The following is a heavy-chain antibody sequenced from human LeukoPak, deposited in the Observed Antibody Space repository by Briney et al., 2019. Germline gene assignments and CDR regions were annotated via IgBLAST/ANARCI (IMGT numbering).Heavy chain of an antibody. CDR3: ARGIAVAGRRANFDY. Sequence: SDTLSLTCTVSGGSISSHYWIWTRQPPGEGLEWIGYIHSSGTTNYNPSLKSRVTISVDTPKNQFSLNLTSVTAADTAVYYCARGIAVAGRRANFDYWGQGTLVTLSS. D-gene: IGHD6-19*01. CDR2: IHSSGTT. CDR1: GGSISSHY. J-gene: IGHJ4*02. V-gene: IGHV4-4*08.